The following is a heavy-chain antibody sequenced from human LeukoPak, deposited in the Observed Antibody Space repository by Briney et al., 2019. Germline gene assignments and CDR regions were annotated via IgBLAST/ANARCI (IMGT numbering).Heavy chain of an antibody. Sequence: PSETLSLTCTVSGASMNSYYWSWIRQPPGKGLEWIGYVFYTGSTKYNPSLESRVTISIDRSMNKFSMKRTSVTTADTAVYYCASGSSWGEHSWGQGTLVAVSS. CDR1: GASMNSYY. J-gene: IGHJ4*02. D-gene: IGHD3-16*01. CDR2: VFYTGST. CDR3: ASGSSWGEHS. V-gene: IGHV4-59*01.